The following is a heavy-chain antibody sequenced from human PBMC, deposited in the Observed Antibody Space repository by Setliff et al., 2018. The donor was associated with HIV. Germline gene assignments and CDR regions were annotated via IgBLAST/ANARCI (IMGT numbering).Heavy chain of an antibody. CDR3: ARGVNFDY. Sequence: SETLSLTCTVSGGSISTYYWSWIRQAPGRGLEWIGYIYYTGRTNYNPSLKSRVTMSLDSSKKQFSLKLTSVTAADTAIYYCARGVNFDYWGQGTQVTVSS. V-gene: IGHV4-59*01. CDR2: IYYTGRT. CDR1: GGSISTYY. J-gene: IGHJ4*02. D-gene: IGHD3-3*01.